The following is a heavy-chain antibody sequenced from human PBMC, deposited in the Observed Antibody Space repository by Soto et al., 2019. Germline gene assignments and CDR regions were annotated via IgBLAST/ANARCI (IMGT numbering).Heavy chain of an antibody. D-gene: IGHD4-17*01. Sequence: QGKLQDSGPGLVKPSETLSLTCTVSGGSSSSYYWSWIRQPPGKGLEWIGYIYYSGSTNYNPSLKSRVTISVDTSKNQFSLKLSSVTAADTAVYYCASFDYGDYSLDYWGQGTLVTVSS. J-gene: IGHJ4*02. CDR2: IYYSGST. V-gene: IGHV4-59*01. CDR3: ASFDYGDYSLDY. CDR1: GGSSSSYY.